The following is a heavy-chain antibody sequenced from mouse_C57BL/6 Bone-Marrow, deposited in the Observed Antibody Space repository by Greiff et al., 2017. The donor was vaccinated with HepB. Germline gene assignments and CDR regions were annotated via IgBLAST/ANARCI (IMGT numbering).Heavy chain of an antibody. D-gene: IGHD6-2*01. CDR2: INPSSGYT. CDR1: GYTFTSYT. V-gene: IGHV1-4*01. CDR3: AKFSPSCYFDY. J-gene: IGHJ2*01. Sequence: QVQLKESGAELARPGASVKMSCKASGYTFTSYTMHWVKQRPGQGLEWIGYINPSSGYTKYNQKFKDKATLTADKSSSTAYMQLSSLTSEDSAVYYCAKFSPSCYFDYWGQGTTLTVSA.